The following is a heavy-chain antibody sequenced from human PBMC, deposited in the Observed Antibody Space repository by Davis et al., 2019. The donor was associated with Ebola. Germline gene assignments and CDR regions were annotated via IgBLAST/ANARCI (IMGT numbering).Heavy chain of an antibody. CDR2: ISSSSSYI. Sequence: GESLKISCAASGFTFSSYWMHWVRQAPGKGLEWVSSISSSSSYIYYADSVKGRFTISRDNAKNSLYLQMNSLRAEDTAVYYCARDRGQQLVHNYYYYYGMDVWGKGTTVTVSS. J-gene: IGHJ6*04. V-gene: IGHV3-21*01. CDR1: GFTFSSYW. CDR3: ARDRGQQLVHNYYYYYGMDV. D-gene: IGHD6-13*01.